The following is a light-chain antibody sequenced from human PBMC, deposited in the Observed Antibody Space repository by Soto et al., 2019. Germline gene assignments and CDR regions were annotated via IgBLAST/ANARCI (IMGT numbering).Light chain of an antibody. J-gene: IGKJ1*01. Sequence: IQLTQTPSSLSASVGDIVIITCRASQGISTLLAWYQQKPGKAPKVLIYESSLLQSGVPSRYSGSGSGTEFTLTITSLHPDDFATYYCQQYNSYSPTFGQGTKVDIK. CDR1: QGISTL. CDR2: ESS. CDR3: QQYNSYSPT. V-gene: IGKV1-9*01.